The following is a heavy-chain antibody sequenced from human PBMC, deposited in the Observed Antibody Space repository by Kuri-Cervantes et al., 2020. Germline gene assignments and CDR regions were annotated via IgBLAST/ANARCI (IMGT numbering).Heavy chain of an antibody. D-gene: IGHD3-22*01. V-gene: IGHV3-48*01. J-gene: IGHJ4*02. CDR3: ARDRDYYDSSGFDY. Sequence: GGSLRLSCAASGFTFSSYAMHWVRQAPGKGLEWVSYISSSSSTIYYADSVKGRFTISRDNSKNTLYLQMNSLRAEDTAVYYCARDRDYYDSSGFDYWGQGTLVTVSS. CDR1: GFTFSSYA. CDR2: ISSSSSTI.